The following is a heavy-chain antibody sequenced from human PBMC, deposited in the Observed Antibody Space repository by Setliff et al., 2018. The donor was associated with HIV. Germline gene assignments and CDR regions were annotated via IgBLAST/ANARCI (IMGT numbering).Heavy chain of an antibody. CDR2: INSDGSST. CDR3: ARARGGNSEWSYYFYMDA. V-gene: IGHV3-74*03. D-gene: IGHD2-15*01. J-gene: IGHJ6*03. Sequence: GSLRLSCAASGFTFSSYWMHWVRQVPGKGLVWVSRINSDGSSTTYADFVKGRFTISRDNAKNTLYLQMNSLRAEDTAVYSCARARGGNSEWSYYFYMDAWGNGTTVTVSS. CDR1: GFTFSSYW.